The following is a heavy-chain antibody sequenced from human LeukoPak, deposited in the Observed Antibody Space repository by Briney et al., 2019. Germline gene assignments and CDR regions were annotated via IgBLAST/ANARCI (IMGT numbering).Heavy chain of an antibody. Sequence: PSETLSLTCTVSGYSISSGYYWGWIRQPPGKGLEWIGSIYHSGSTYYNPSLKSRVTISVDTSKNQFSLKLSSVTAADTAVYYCARAVAAAGFDYWGQGTLVTVSS. D-gene: IGHD6-13*01. V-gene: IGHV4-38-2*02. CDR2: IYHSGST. CDR3: ARAVAAAGFDY. CDR1: GYSISSGYY. J-gene: IGHJ4*02.